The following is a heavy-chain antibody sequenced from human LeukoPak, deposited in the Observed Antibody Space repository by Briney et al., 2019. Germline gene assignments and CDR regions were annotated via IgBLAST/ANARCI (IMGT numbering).Heavy chain of an antibody. CDR2: VYSDGNT. Sequence: GGSLRLSCAASGFTVSSNYMSWVRRAPGKGLEWVSLVYSDGNTYYADSVKGRFTISRDDSKNTLYLQMNSLRTEDTAIYFCARDRSGPFDYWGQGTLVTVYS. D-gene: IGHD2-15*01. J-gene: IGHJ4*02. CDR1: GFTVSSNY. V-gene: IGHV3-53*01. CDR3: ARDRSGPFDY.